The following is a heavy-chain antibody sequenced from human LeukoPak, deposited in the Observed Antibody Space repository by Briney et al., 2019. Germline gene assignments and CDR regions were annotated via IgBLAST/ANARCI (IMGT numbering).Heavy chain of an antibody. CDR3: AREITFGGVIVSYYFDY. V-gene: IGHV3-30-3*01. CDR2: ISYDGSNK. D-gene: IGHD3-16*02. Sequence: GGSLRLSCAASGLTFSSYAMHWVRQAPGKGLEWVAVISYDGSNKYYADSVKGRFTISRDNSKNTLYLQMNSLRAEDTAVYYCAREITFGGVIVSYYFDYWGQGTLVTVSS. J-gene: IGHJ4*02. CDR1: GLTFSSYA.